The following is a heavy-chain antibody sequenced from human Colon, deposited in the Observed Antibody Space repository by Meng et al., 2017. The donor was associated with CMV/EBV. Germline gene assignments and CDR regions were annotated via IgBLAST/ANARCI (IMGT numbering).Heavy chain of an antibody. D-gene: IGHD6-13*01. CDR1: GGSISSGGYS. J-gene: IGHJ5*02. V-gene: IGHV4-39*01. Sequence: SETLSLTCTVSGGSISSGGYSWSWIRQPPGKGLEWIGSIYYTGSTYYNSSLKSRVTISVDTSKNQFSLKLSSVTAADTAVYYCAGESQQLVAWWFDPWGQGTLVTVSS. CDR3: AGESQQLVAWWFDP. CDR2: IYYTGST.